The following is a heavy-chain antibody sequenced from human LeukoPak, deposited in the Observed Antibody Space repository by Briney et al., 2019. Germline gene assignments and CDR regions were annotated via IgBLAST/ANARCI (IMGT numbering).Heavy chain of an antibody. CDR2: ISYDGSNK. D-gene: IGHD1-26*01. V-gene: IGHV3-30-3*01. Sequence: TGRSLRLSCAASGFTFSSYARHWVRQAPGKGLEWVAVISYDGSNKYYADSVKGRFTISRDNSKNTLYLQMNSLRAEDTAVYYCASGYSGSYSVIYWGQGTLVTVSS. J-gene: IGHJ4*02. CDR1: GFTFSSYA. CDR3: ASGYSGSYSVIY.